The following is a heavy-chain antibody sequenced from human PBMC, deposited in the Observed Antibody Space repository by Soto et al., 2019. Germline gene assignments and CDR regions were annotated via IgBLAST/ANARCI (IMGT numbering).Heavy chain of an antibody. CDR1: GYSFTSYW. CDR2: IDPSDSYT. CDR3: GSHGDCSGGSCYSGDWFDH. J-gene: IGHJ5*02. V-gene: IGHV5-10-1*01. D-gene: IGHD2-15*01. Sequence: GESLKFSCKGSGYSFTSYWISWVRQMPGKGLEWMGRIDPSDSYTNYSPSFQGHVTISADKSISTAYLQWSSLKASDNAMYYWGSHGDCSGGSCYSGDWFDHWGQGTLVTVSS.